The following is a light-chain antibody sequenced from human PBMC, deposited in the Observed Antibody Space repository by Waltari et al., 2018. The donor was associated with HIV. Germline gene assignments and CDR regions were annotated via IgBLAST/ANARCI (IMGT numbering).Light chain of an antibody. J-gene: IGLJ2*01. Sequence: QSALTQSASVSGSPGQSITISCTGTSSDVGGYNYVSWYQQHPGKAPKLVIYNVSNRPSGVSNRFAGSKSGNTASLTISGLQAEDEAEYYCSSYTSSNTVIFGGGTRVTVL. CDR1: SSDVGGYNY. CDR3: SSYTSSNTVI. V-gene: IGLV2-14*01. CDR2: NVS.